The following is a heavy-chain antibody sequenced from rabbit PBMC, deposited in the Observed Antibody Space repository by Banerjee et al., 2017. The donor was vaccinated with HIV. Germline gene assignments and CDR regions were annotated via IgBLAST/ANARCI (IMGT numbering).Heavy chain of an antibody. V-gene: IGHV1S7*01. CDR3: ARYAYSYDDYGDYWYYFTL. Sequence: QLKETGGGLVQPGGSLTLSCKASGFDFNSYYMSWVRQAPGKGLEWIGTIHVPRRRTYYASWVNGRFTISSDNAQNTVDLQMNSLTAADTATYFCARYAYSYDDYGDYWYYFTLRGPGTLVTVS. CDR1: GFDFNSYY. J-gene: IGHJ4*01. D-gene: IGHD2-1*01. CDR2: IHVPRRRT.